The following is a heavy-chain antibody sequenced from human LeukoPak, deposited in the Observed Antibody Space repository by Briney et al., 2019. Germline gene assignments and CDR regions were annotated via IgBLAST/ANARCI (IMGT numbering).Heavy chain of an antibody. Sequence: PGGSLRLSCVASGFTFSSYAMTWVRQAPGKGLEWVSIVSGSGDSTYYADSMKGRFTISRDNSKNTLFLQINSLRVDDTAVYYCARDGRSTGWPFDYWGQGTLVSVSS. D-gene: IGHD6-19*01. CDR2: VSGSGDST. J-gene: IGHJ4*02. CDR3: ARDGRSTGWPFDY. CDR1: GFTFSSYA. V-gene: IGHV3-23*01.